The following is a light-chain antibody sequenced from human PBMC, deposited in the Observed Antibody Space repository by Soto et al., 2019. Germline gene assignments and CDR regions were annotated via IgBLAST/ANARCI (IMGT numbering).Light chain of an antibody. J-gene: IGKJ5*01. CDR2: DES. CDR3: QKRSNWPIT. V-gene: IGKV3-11*01. Sequence: EVVLTQSPATLSLSPGERANLSCRASQSVSSYLAWYQQKPGQAPRILIYDESNRATGIPARLSGSGSGTDLNLTIGTLEPEDFAVYYCQKRSNWPITFGQGTRLEIK. CDR1: QSVSSY.